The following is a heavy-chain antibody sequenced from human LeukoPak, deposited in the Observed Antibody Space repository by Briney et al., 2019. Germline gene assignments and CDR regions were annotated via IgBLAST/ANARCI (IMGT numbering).Heavy chain of an antibody. J-gene: IGHJ6*03. CDR1: GGSFSTYY. CDR3: ARGVIAAAGVGVSYYYYMDV. D-gene: IGHD6-13*01. CDR2: IYYSGST. V-gene: IGHV4-59*01. Sequence: SETLSLTCTVSGGSFSTYYWSWIRQPPGKGLEWIGYIYYSGSTYYNPSLKSRVTISVDTSKNQFSLKLSSVTAADTAVYYCARGVIAAAGVGVSYYYYMDVWGKGTTVTVSS.